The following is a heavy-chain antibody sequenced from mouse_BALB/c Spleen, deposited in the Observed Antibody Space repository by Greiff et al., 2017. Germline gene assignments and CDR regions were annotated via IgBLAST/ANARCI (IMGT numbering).Heavy chain of an antibody. Sequence: EVQLVESGGDLVKPGGSLKLSCAASGFTFSSYGMSWVRQTPDKRLEWVATISSGGSYTYYPDSVKGRFTISRDNAKNTLYLQMSSLKSEDTAMYYCASKDGNYAYWGQGTLVTVSA. CDR3: ASKDGNYAY. J-gene: IGHJ3*01. CDR2: ISSGGSYT. V-gene: IGHV5-6*01. D-gene: IGHD2-1*01. CDR1: GFTFSSYG.